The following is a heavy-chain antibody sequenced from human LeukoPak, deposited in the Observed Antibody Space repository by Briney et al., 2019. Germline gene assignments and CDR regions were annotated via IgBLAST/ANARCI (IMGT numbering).Heavy chain of an antibody. CDR3: ARYATVVSYFDY. Sequence: SETLSLTCTVSGGSISSYYWSWIRQPPGKGLEWIGYIYYSGSTNYNPSRKSRVAISVDTSKNQFSLKLSSVTAADTAVYYCARYATVVSYFDYWGQGTLVTVSS. CDR2: IYYSGST. J-gene: IGHJ4*02. V-gene: IGHV4-59*01. D-gene: IGHD4-23*01. CDR1: GGSISSYY.